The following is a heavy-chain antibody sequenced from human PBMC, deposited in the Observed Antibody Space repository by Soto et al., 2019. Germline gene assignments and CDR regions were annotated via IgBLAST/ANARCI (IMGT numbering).Heavy chain of an antibody. V-gene: IGHV1-69*17. Sequence: VQLVQSGGEVKKPGSSVKVSCKASGGSFNNDAINWVRQAPGQGLEWLGGLIPISEITEYAQKLQGRVILTADKSTGTAYMELSSLGLEDPALYYCARGDYGDYHSYYYGMAVWGEGTTVTVSS. D-gene: IGHD4-17*01. J-gene: IGHJ6*04. CDR2: LIPISEIT. CDR1: GGSFNNDA. CDR3: ARGDYGDYHSYYYGMAV.